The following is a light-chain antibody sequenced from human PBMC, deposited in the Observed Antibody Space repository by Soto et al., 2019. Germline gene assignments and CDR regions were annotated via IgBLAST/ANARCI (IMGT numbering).Light chain of an antibody. Sequence: DIQMTQSPSTLAASVGDRVTITCRASQSINSWLAWYQQKPGKAPKLLIYDASIVDSGVPSRFSGSGSGTEFTLTISSLQPDDFATYYCQQYNSNSPTFGQGTEVDIK. CDR3: QQYNSNSPT. CDR1: QSINSW. J-gene: IGKJ1*01. CDR2: DAS. V-gene: IGKV1-5*01.